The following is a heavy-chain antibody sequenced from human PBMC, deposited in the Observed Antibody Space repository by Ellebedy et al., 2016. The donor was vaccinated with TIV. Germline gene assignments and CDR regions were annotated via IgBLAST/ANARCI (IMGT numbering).Heavy chain of an antibody. J-gene: IGHJ2*01. V-gene: IGHV3-30*04. Sequence: GESLKISCAASGFTFNSYAMHWVRQAPGKGLEWVAVISYDGSNKYYADSAKGRFTISRDNSKDTQYLQMNSLTPEDTAVYYCARDPLAAAQRGFFDLWGRGTLVTVSS. CDR1: GFTFNSYA. CDR2: ISYDGSNK. CDR3: ARDPLAAAQRGFFDL. D-gene: IGHD6-13*01.